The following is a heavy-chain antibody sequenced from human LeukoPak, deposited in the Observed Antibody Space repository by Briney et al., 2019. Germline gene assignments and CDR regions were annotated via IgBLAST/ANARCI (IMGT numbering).Heavy chain of an antibody. J-gene: IGHJ4*02. D-gene: IGHD3-10*01. CDR2: ISYDGSNK. V-gene: IGHV3-30-3*01. CDR1: GFTFSSYA. Sequence: GGSLRLSYAASGFTFSSYAMHWVRQAPGKGLEWVAVISYDGSNKYYADSVKGRFTISRDNSKNTLYLQMNSLRAEDTAVYYCARESGLKDWGQGTLVTVSS. CDR3: ARESGLKD.